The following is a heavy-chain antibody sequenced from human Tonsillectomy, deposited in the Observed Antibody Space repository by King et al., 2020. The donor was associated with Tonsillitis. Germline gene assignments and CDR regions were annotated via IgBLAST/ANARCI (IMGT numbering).Heavy chain of an antibody. CDR3: ARECNSGTCYTPDLDY. V-gene: IGHV3-21*01. D-gene: IGHD2-2*02. Sequence: VQLVESGGGLVKPGGSLRLSCAASGFTFNTYSMNWVRQAPGKGLEWVSYISISSTYINYADSVKGRFTISRDNAKNSLYLQMNSLRDEDTAVYFCARECNSGTCYTPDLDYWGQGTLVTVSA. CDR2: ISISSTYI. J-gene: IGHJ4*02. CDR1: GFTFNTYS.